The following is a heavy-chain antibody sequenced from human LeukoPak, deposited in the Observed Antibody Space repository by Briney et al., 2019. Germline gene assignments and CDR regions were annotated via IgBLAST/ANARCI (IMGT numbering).Heavy chain of an antibody. D-gene: IGHD1-1*01. CDR2: FYSGGNT. CDR3: AKDRWTEVDAFDI. J-gene: IGHJ3*02. V-gene: IGHV3-53*01. Sequence: PGGSLRLSCAASGFTVSSNYMTWVRQAPGKGLEWVSVFYSGGNTYYADSVKGRFTISRDNSKNTLYLQMNSLRAEDTAVYYCAKDRWTEVDAFDIWGQGTMVTASS. CDR1: GFTVSSNY.